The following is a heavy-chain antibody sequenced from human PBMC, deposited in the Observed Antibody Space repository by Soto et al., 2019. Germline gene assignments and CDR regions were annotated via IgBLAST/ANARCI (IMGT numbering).Heavy chain of an antibody. J-gene: IGHJ1*01. CDR3: ASLQKKSPPN. CDR2: ISTDARST. V-gene: IGHV3-74*01. Sequence: EVQLVESGGGLVQPGGSLRLSCAASGFTFSSYWMHWVRQAPGKGLVWVSSISTDARSTSYADPVKGRFTISRDNAKNTLYLQMNSVRAEDTAVYYCASLQKKSPPNWGQGTLFIVSP. CDR1: GFTFSSYW.